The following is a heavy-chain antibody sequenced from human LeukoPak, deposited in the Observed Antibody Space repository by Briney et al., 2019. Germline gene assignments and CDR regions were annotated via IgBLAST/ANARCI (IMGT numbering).Heavy chain of an antibody. Sequence: GSLRLSCAASGFTVSSNYMSWVRQAPGKGLEWVSVIYSGGSTYYADSVKGRFTISRDNSKNTLYLQMNSLRAEDTAVYYCARNYYDRSGYQNWGQGTLVTVSS. V-gene: IGHV3-53*01. CDR1: GFTVSSNY. D-gene: IGHD3-22*01. CDR2: IYSGGST. CDR3: ARNYYDRSGYQN. J-gene: IGHJ4*02.